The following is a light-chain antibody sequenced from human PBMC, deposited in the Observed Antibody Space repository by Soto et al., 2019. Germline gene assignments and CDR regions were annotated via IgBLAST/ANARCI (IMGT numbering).Light chain of an antibody. J-gene: IGKJ1*01. CDR1: QSIGVW. Sequence: DIQMTQSPSTLCSSVGGRVTMTCRASQSIGVWLAWYQQKPGRAPKLLIYDASTLQRGVPSRFSGSGSGTEFTLNISSLQPEDFATYYCQQYDISSGTFGQGTKVDIK. CDR3: QQYDISSGT. V-gene: IGKV1-5*01. CDR2: DAS.